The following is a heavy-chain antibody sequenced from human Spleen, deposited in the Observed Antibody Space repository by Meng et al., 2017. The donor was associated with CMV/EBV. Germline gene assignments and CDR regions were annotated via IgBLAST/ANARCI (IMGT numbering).Heavy chain of an antibody. J-gene: IGHJ4*02. D-gene: IGHD6-19*01. V-gene: IGHV1-18*01. CDR3: ARDVYSSGWYGTYYFDY. Sequence: ASVKVSCKASGYPLTGHGITWVRQAPGQGLEWMGWISAYNGNTIYAQNLQGRVTMTTDISTSTIYMELRSLRSDDTAVYYCARDVYSSGWYGTYYFDYWGQGTLVTVSS. CDR2: ISAYNGNT. CDR1: GYPLTGHG.